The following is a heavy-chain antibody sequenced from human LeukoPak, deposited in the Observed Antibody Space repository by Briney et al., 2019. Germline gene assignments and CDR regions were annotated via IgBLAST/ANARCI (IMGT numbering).Heavy chain of an antibody. J-gene: IGHJ4*02. CDR3: VKLLGLY. CDR1: GFTLSRHG. V-gene: IGHV3-23*01. Sequence: PGGSLRLPCAASGFTLSRHGMIWARQAPGKGLDWVSGIGGSGGSTYHADSVKGRFSISRDNSNDTLYLQMNSLRVEDTAVYYRVKLLGLYWGQGTVVTVSS. D-gene: IGHD2-8*02. CDR2: IGGSGGST.